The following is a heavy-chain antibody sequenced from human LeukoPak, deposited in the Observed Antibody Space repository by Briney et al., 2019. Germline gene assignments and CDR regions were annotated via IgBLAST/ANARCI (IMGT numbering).Heavy chain of an antibody. D-gene: IGHD3-22*01. Sequence: GGSLGLSCAASGFTFSDYALSWVRQAPGKGPEWVSAISRGGSTYYADSVKGRFTISRDNSKNTMYLQMNSLRAEDTALYYCARRDTSGYYYFDYWGQGTLVTVSS. V-gene: IGHV3-23*01. CDR2: ISRGGST. J-gene: IGHJ4*02. CDR3: ARRDTSGYYYFDY. CDR1: GFTFSDYA.